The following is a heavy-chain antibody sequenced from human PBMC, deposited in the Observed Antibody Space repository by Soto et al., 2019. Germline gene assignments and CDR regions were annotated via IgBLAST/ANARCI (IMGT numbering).Heavy chain of an antibody. CDR1: GGSFSGYY. J-gene: IGHJ4*02. CDR3: ARGSHGYYFDY. Sequence: QVQLQQWGAGLLKPSETLSLTCAVYGGSFSGYYWSWIRQPPGKGLEWIGEINHSGSTNYNPSLKSRVTISVDTSKNQFSLKLSSVTAADTAVYYCARGSHGYYFDYWGQGTLVTVSS. CDR2: INHSGST. V-gene: IGHV4-34*01.